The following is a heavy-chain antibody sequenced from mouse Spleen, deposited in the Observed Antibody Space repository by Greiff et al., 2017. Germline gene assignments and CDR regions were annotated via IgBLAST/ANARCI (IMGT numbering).Heavy chain of an antibody. J-gene: IGHJ3*01. D-gene: IGHD1-1*01. Sequence: VHVKQSGAELVRPGASVKLSCTASGFNIKDDYMHWVKQRPEQGLEWIGWIDPENGDTEYASKFQGKATITADTSSNTAYLQLSSLTSEDTAVYYCTTVGPYYYGSSYVAWFAYWGQGTLVTVSA. CDR2: IDPENGDT. CDR3: TTVGPYYYGSSYVAWFAY. V-gene: IGHV14-4*01. CDR1: GFNIKDDY.